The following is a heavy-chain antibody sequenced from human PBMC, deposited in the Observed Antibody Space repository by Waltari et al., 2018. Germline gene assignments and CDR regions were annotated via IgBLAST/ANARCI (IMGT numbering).Heavy chain of an antibody. CDR3: TMNPPGH. CDR2: IKSDGTRT. J-gene: IGHJ4*02. Sequence: EMQLVESGGGLVQPGGSLRLSCPSFGNHWMAWVRQTPGKGLCWVARIKSDGTRTNDTDSVKGRFTVTRDSAMNTVYLYMSSLRVEDTAVYYCTMNPPGHWGQGTLVTGSS. V-gene: IGHV3-74*01. CDR1: GNHW.